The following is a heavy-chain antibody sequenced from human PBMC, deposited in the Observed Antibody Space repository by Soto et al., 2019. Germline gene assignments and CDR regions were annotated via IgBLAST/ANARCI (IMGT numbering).Heavy chain of an antibody. J-gene: IGHJ3*01. CDR3: ARGSKISDDSFHL. D-gene: IGHD6-25*01. CDR1: VFTVSNNY. Sequence: SVGSLRLSCAPSVFTVSNNYMNCVRHSPGKWLEWVSIIYSDGSTYYADYVKGRFTISRDNSKNTLYLQMDSLRAEDTAVYFCARGSKISDDSFHLWGPGAMDSV. CDR2: IYSDGST. V-gene: IGHV3-53*01.